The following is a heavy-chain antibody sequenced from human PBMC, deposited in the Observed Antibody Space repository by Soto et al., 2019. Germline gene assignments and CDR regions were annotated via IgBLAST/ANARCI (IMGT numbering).Heavy chain of an antibody. V-gene: IGHV4-61*01. J-gene: IGHJ5*02. CDR2: IYHTGIS. CDR3: VRESLKDFYTGGTDLWFDP. CDR1: GGSVRANSYY. Sequence: PAETLSLSCTASGGSVRANSYYWNWIRLPPGKGLQGGGHIYHTGISQYSPSFKSRALISLDTPNNQLSLRFSSGTVADAAVYYCVRESLKDFYTGGTDLWFDPWGQGALVTVSS. D-gene: IGHD1-7*01.